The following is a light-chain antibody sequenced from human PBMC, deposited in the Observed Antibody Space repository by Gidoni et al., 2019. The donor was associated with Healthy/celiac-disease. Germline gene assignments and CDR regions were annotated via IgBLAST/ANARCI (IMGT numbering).Light chain of an antibody. Sequence: AIRMTQSPSSFSASTGDRVTITCRASQGISSYLAWYQQKPGKAPKLLISAAFTLQSGVPSRFSGSGSGTDFTLTISCLQSEDFATYYCQQYYSYPPTFGQGTKVEIK. CDR3: QQYYSYPPT. CDR2: AAF. V-gene: IGKV1-8*01. J-gene: IGKJ1*01. CDR1: QGISSY.